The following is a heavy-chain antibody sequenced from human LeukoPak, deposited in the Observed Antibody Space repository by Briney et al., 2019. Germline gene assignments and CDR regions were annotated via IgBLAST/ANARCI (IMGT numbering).Heavy chain of an antibody. D-gene: IGHD3-22*01. J-gene: IGHJ4*02. CDR2: IWYDGSNK. V-gene: IGHV3-33*08. CDR3: ARGQDYYDSSGYLDY. Sequence: GGSLRLSCAASGFTFSGSAMHWVRQAPGKGLEWVAVIWYDGSNKYYADSVKGRFTIPRDNSKNTLYLQMNSLRAEDTAVYYCARGQDYYDSSGYLDYWGQGTLVTVSS. CDR1: GFTFSGSA.